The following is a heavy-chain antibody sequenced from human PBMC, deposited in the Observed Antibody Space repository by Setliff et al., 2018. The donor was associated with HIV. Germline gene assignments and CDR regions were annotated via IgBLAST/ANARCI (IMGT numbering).Heavy chain of an antibody. CDR3: VYCGGDCYTNWFDP. J-gene: IGHJ5*02. Sequence: GASVKVSCKASGGTFSSFALSWVRQAPGQGLEWMGGIIPIFGTTKYAQKFQGRVTITADEPTTTAYMELTSLRSEDTAVYYCVYCGGDCYTNWFDPWGQGTLVTVSS. D-gene: IGHD2-21*02. V-gene: IGHV1-69*13. CDR2: IIPIFGTT. CDR1: GGTFSSFA.